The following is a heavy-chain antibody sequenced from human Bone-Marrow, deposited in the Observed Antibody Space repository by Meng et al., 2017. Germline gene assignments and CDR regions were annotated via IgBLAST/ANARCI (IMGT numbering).Heavy chain of an antibody. V-gene: IGHV4-59*08. Sequence: QLQESGPGLVKRSETLSLTCTGSGGSISSYYWSWIRQPPGKGLAWIGYIYNSGTTNYNPSLKSRVTISVDTSKNQFSLNLSSVAAADTAVYYCARGGWSLDYWGQGTLVTVSS. D-gene: IGHD2-15*01. CDR3: ARGGWSLDY. CDR1: GGSISSYY. CDR2: IYNSGTT. J-gene: IGHJ4*02.